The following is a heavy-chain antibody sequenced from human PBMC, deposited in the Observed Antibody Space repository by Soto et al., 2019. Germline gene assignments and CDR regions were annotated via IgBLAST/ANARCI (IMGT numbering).Heavy chain of an antibody. V-gene: IGHV1-69*13. D-gene: IGHD6-6*01. Sequence: SVKVSCKASGGTCRMYAISGVRQSPVQGLEWMGGIIPIFGTANYAQKFQGRVTITADESTSTAYMELSSLRSEDTAVYYCARALGSSSWFDPWGQGTLVTV. CDR2: IIPIFGTA. CDR1: GGTCRMYA. CDR3: ARALGSSSWFDP. J-gene: IGHJ5*02.